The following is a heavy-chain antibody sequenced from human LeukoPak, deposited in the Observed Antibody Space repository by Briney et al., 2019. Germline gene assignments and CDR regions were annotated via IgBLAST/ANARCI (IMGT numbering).Heavy chain of an antibody. V-gene: IGHV4-59*01. CDR2: IYYSGST. D-gene: IGHD5-12*01. CDR3: ARGGASGYDWGYYFDY. J-gene: IGHJ4*02. CDR1: GGSISSYH. Sequence: PSETLSLTCTVSGGSISSYHWSWIRQPPGKGLEWVGYIYYSGSTTYNPSLKSRVTISVDTSKHQFSLKLSSVAAADTAVYYCARGGASGYDWGYYFDYWGQGTLVTVSS.